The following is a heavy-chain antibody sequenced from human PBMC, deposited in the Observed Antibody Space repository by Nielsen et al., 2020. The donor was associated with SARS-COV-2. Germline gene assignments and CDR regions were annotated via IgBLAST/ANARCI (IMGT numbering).Heavy chain of an antibody. CDR2: IKQDGSEK. D-gene: IGHD3-22*01. Sequence: VRQAPGKGLEWVANIKQDGSEKYYGDSVKGRFTISRDNSKNTLYLQMNSLRAEDTAVYYCARTEFYYYDSSGYNDAFDIWSQGTMVTVSS. V-gene: IGHV3-7*01. CDR3: ARTEFYYYDSSGYNDAFDI. J-gene: IGHJ3*02.